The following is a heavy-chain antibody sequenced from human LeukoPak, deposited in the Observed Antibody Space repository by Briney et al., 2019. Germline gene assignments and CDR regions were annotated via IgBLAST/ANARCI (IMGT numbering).Heavy chain of an antibody. CDR2: INHSGST. Sequence: PSETLSLTCAVYGGSFSGYYWSWIRQPPGKGLEWIGEINHSGSTNYNPSLKSRVTISVDTFKNQFSLKLSSVTAADTAVYYCARGALSGAAAGFFDYWGQGTLVTVSS. CDR1: GGSFSGYY. V-gene: IGHV4-34*01. CDR3: ARGALSGAAAGFFDY. J-gene: IGHJ4*02. D-gene: IGHD6-13*01.